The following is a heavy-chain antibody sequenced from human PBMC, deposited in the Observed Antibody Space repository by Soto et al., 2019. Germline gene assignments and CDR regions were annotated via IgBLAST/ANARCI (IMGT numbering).Heavy chain of an antibody. CDR3: ARFRGSYGMDV. CDR2: IIPILGIA. J-gene: IGHJ6*02. V-gene: IGHV1-69*02. D-gene: IGHD3-10*01. CDR1: GGTFSSYT. Sequence: QVQLVQSGAEVKKPGSSVKVSCKASGGTFSSYTISWVRQAPGQGLEWMGRIIPILGIANYAQKSQGRVTXTXXNSTSTAYMELSSLRSEDTAVYYCARFRGSYGMDVWGQGTTVTVSS.